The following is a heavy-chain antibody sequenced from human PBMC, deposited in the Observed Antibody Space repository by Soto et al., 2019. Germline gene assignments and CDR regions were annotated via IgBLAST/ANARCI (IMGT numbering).Heavy chain of an antibody. D-gene: IGHD3-22*01. V-gene: IGHV3-72*01. CDR1: GFTFSDHY. CDR2: TRNKANSYTT. J-gene: IGHJ4*02. Sequence: EVQLVESGGGLVQPGGSLRLSCAASGFTFSDHYMDWVRQTPGKGLVWVGRTRNKANSYTTEYAASVKGRFTISRDDSKNSLYLQMNSLKTEDTAVYYCARPPYDSSGYYPNWGQGTLVTVSS. CDR3: ARPPYDSSGYYPN.